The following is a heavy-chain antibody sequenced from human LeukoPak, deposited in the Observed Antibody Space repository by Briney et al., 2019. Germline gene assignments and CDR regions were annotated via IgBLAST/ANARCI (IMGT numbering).Heavy chain of an antibody. CDR1: GYTFTGYY. CDR2: INPSSGGT. D-gene: IGHD3-22*01. J-gene: IGHJ4*02. CDR3: ARRGYDSSGYVFFDY. V-gene: IGHV1-2*02. Sequence: ASVKVSCKASGYTFTGYYMHWVRQAPGQGLEWMGWINPSSGGTNYAQKFQGRVTMTRDTSISTAYMELSRLRSDDTAVYYCARRGYDSSGYVFFDYWGQGTLVTVSS.